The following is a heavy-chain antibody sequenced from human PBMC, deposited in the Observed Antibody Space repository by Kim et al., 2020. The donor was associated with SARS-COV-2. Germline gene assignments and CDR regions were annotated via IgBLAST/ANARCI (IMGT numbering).Heavy chain of an antibody. D-gene: IGHD2-21*01. CDR2: LTPSDGYT. Sequence: ASVKVSCKASGYTFTDYYIHWVRQAPGQGLEWMGRLTPSDGYTNYAQSFQGRVTMTRDTSISTAYLELSSLRSDDTAKYFCARDEHKYDMDVWGEGTTVTVSS. CDR1: GYTFTDYY. CDR3: ARDEHKYDMDV. J-gene: IGHJ6*03. V-gene: IGHV1-2*06.